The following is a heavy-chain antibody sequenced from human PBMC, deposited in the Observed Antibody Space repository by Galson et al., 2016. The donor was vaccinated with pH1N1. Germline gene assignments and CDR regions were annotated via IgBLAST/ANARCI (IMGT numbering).Heavy chain of an antibody. Sequence: QSGAEVKKPGESLRISCKGSGNSFTSSWISWVRQMPGKGLEWMGMIDPNDSNTKYSPSFQGHVTLSSDRSISTAYLQWSSLKASDTAIYFCPRHSGDRGSGFDLWGQGTLVTVSA. J-gene: IGHJ5*02. CDR2: IDPNDSNT. CDR3: PRHSGDRGSGFDL. D-gene: IGHD3-16*01. V-gene: IGHV5-10-1*01. CDR1: GNSFTSSW.